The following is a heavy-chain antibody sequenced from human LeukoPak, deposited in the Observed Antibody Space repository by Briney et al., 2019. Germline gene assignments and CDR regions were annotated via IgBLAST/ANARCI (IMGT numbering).Heavy chain of an antibody. V-gene: IGHV4-34*01. CDR2: INHSGST. D-gene: IGHD2-15*01. CDR1: GGSFSGYY. J-gene: IGHJ4*02. Sequence: PSETLSLTCAVYGGSFSGYYWSWIRQPPGKGLEWIGEINHSGSTNYNPSLESRVTISVDTSKNQFSLKLSSVTAADTAVYYCARGKVVAAAYFDYWGQGTLVTVSS. CDR3: ARGKVVAAAYFDY.